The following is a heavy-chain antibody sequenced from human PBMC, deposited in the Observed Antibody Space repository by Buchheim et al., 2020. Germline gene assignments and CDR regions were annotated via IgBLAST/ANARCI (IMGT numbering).Heavy chain of an antibody. V-gene: IGHV1-46*01. CDR2: INPSGGST. CDR3: ARDQGFCSGGSRPILDY. J-gene: IGHJ4*02. CDR1: GYTFTNYY. Sequence: QVQLVQSGAEVKKPGASVKVSCKSFGYTFTNYYLHWVRQAPGQGLEWVGVINPSGGSTSYAQKFQGRLSLTSDTSTDTVYMELSSLRSEDTAVYYCARDQGFCSGGSRPILDYWGQG. D-gene: IGHD2-15*01.